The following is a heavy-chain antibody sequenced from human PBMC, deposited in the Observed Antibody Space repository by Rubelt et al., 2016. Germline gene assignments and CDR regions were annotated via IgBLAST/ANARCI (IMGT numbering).Heavy chain of an antibody. D-gene: IGHD1-7*01. CDR3: ARVSWVELPFDY. J-gene: IGHJ4*02. Sequence: GRVTMTTDTSTSTAYMELRSLRSDDTAVYYCARVSWVELPFDYWGQGTLVTVSS. V-gene: IGHV1-18*01.